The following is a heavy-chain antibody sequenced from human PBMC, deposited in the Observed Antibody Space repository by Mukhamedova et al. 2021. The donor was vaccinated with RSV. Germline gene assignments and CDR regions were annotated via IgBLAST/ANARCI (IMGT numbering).Heavy chain of an antibody. D-gene: IGHD1-26*01. J-gene: IGHJ5*02. Sequence: SRVTISVDTSKNQFSLKLSSVTAADTAVYYCARRRRRGGSYYPWGQGTLVTVSS. CDR3: ARRRRRGGSYYP. V-gene: IGHV4-39*01.